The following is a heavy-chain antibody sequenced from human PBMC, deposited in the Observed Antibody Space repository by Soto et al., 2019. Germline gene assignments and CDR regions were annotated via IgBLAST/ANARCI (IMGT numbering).Heavy chain of an antibody. CDR2: IYSSGNT. CDR3: ARGQRFSDWFDP. CDR1: GGIISGYY. J-gene: IGHJ5*02. Sequence: PSETLSLTCSVSGGIISGYYWTWIRQPAGKGLEWIGRIYSSGNTKYNPSLQSRVTMSLDTSNNQFSLRLTSVTAADTAVYYCARGQRFSDWFDPWGQGTLVTVSS. D-gene: IGHD3-3*01. V-gene: IGHV4-4*07.